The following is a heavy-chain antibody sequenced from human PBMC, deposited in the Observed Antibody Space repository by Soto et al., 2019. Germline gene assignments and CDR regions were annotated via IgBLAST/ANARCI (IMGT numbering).Heavy chain of an antibody. CDR3: VRVTGAERH. CDR2: IYNHGQI. V-gene: IGHV3-53*01. D-gene: IGHD7-27*01. CDR1: GFIVSRSH. J-gene: IGHJ4*02. Sequence: EVQLVESGGGLTQPGGSLSLSCVVSGFIVSRSHMMWVRQSPGKGLEGVSVIYNHGQINYVDPVKGRFTIARDNSKNTIYLHMNSLKVEDTAVYYCVRVTGAERHWGQGALVTVSS.